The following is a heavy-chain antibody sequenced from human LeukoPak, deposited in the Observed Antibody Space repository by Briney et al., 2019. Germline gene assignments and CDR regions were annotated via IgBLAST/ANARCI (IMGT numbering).Heavy chain of an antibody. J-gene: IGHJ4*02. CDR1: GFTFSSYE. V-gene: IGHV3-48*03. CDR2: ISSSGSTI. Sequence: PGGSLRLSCAASGFTFSSYEMNWVRQAPGKGLEWVSYISSSGSTIYYADSVKGRFTISRDNSKNTLYLQMNSLRAEDTAVYYCAKSIAAAGTEYYFDYWGQGTLVTVSS. CDR3: AKSIAAAGTEYYFDY. D-gene: IGHD6-13*01.